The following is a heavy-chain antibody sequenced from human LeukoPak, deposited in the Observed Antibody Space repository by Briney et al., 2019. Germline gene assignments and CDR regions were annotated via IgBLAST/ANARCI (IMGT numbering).Heavy chain of an antibody. CDR3: AKPYYYGSRSYMDY. Sequence: GGSLRLSCAVSGFTVSSNYMSWVRQAPGKGLEWVSVVHSGDITYYADSVKGRFTISRDNSKNMLYLQMNSLRAEDTAVYYCAKPYYYGSRSYMDYWGQGTLVTVSS. J-gene: IGHJ4*02. V-gene: IGHV3-53*05. CDR1: GFTVSSNY. CDR2: VHSGDIT. D-gene: IGHD3-10*01.